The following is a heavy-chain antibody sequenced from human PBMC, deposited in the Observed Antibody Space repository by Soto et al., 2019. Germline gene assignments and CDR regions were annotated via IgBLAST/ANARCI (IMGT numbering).Heavy chain of an antibody. J-gene: IGHJ4*01. CDR2: ISSSSSYI. CDR1: VFTFSSYS. Sequence: GSLRLSCAASVFTFSSYSMNWVRQAPGKGLEWVSSISSSSSYIYYADSVKGRFTISRDNAKNSLYLQMNSLRAEDTAVYYCAREGSSLERTTNDYWGHGTLVTVSS. V-gene: IGHV3-21*01. D-gene: IGHD1-1*01. CDR3: AREGSSLERTTNDY.